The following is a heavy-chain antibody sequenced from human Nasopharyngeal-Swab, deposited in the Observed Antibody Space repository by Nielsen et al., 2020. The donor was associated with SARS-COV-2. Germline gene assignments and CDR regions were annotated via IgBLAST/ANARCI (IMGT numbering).Heavy chain of an antibody. CDR2: FDPRDGQT. CDR1: GYTFINYG. CDR3: ATDRRWNYYYGMEV. D-gene: IGHD2-15*01. J-gene: IGHJ6*02. V-gene: IGHV1-24*01. Sequence: ASVKVSCKASGYTFINYGLSWVRQAPGQGLEWMGGFDPRDGQTVYAQKFQGRVTMTEDTSTDTAYMELSGLTSDDTAVYYCATDRRWNYYYGMEVWGQGTTVTVSS.